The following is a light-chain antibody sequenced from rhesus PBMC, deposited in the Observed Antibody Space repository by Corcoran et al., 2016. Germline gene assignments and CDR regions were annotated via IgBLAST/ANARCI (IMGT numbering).Light chain of an antibody. J-gene: IGKJ2*01. CDR1: QGISSY. CDR2: AAF. Sequence: DIQMTQSPSSLSASVGDTVTITCRASQGISSYLNWFQHKPGKAPNLLIYAAFSLESGSPSRFSGSGSGTDFTLSISSLQPEDFAVYYCLQRNGYPYSFGQETKVEVK. V-gene: IGKV1-28*03. CDR3: LQRNGYPYS.